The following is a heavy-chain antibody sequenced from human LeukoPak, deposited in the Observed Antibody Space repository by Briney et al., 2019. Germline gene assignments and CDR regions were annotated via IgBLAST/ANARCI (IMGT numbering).Heavy chain of an antibody. V-gene: IGHV3-48*01. CDR3: ARDYYDSSGYSGTGFDY. CDR1: GFTFSSYS. Sequence: GGSLRPSCAASGFTFSSYSMNWVRQAPGQGLEWVSYISSSSSTIYYADSVKGRFTISRDNAKNSLYLQMNSLRAEDTAVYYCARDYYDSSGYSGTGFDYWGQGTLVTVSS. J-gene: IGHJ4*02. CDR2: ISSSSSTI. D-gene: IGHD3-22*01.